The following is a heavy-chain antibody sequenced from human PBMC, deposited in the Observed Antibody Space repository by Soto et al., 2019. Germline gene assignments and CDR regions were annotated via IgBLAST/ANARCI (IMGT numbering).Heavy chain of an antibody. J-gene: IGHJ6*03. Sequence: GGSLRLSCAASGFTFSSYGMHWVRQAPGKGLEWVAVIWYDGSNKYYADSVKGRFTISRDNSKNTLYLQMNSLRAEDTAVYYCARGGQPGSYYMDVWGKGTTVTVSS. CDR2: IWYDGSNK. D-gene: IGHD5-18*01. CDR3: ARGGQPGSYYMDV. CDR1: GFTFSSYG. V-gene: IGHV3-33*01.